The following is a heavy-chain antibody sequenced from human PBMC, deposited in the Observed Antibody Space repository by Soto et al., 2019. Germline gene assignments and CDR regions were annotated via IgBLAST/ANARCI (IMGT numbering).Heavy chain of an antibody. CDR2: ISAYNGNT. V-gene: IGHV1-18*01. Sequence: ASVKVSCKASGYTFTSYGISWVRQAPGQGLEWMGWISAYNGNTNYAQKLQGRVTMTTDTSTSTAYMELRSLRSDDTAVYYCARGRDRRGLLNWFDPWGQGTLVTVSS. CDR1: GYTFTSYG. CDR3: ARGRDRRGLLNWFDP. J-gene: IGHJ5*02. D-gene: IGHD2-21*01.